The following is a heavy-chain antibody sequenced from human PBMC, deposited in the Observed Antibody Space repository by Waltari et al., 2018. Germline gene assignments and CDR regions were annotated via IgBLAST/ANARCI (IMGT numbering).Heavy chain of an antibody. D-gene: IGHD3-10*01. CDR1: GGTFSSYA. J-gene: IGHJ4*02. CDR2: IIPIFGTA. Sequence: QVQLVQSGAEVKKPGSSVKVSCKASGGTFSSYAISWVRQAPGQGLEWMGGIIPIFGTANYAQKFQGRFTITADEATSPAYMELSSLRSEDTAVYYCARGSVLLWFGQYYFDYWGQGTLVTVSS. CDR3: ARGSVLLWFGQYYFDY. V-gene: IGHV1-69*01.